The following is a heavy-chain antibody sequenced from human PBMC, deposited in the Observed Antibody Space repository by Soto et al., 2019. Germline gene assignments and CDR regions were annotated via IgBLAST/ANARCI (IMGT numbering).Heavy chain of an antibody. CDR2: IYHGGTT. CDR1: GYSISSGYY. CDR3: SRRAPEGFDP. Sequence: PSETLSLTCAVSGYSISSGYYWGWLRQPPGKGLEWIGSIYHGGTTYYNPSLKSRATISVDTSKNHFSLKLSSVTAADTALYYCSRRAPEGFDPWGQGTLVTVSS. J-gene: IGHJ5*02. V-gene: IGHV4-38-2*01.